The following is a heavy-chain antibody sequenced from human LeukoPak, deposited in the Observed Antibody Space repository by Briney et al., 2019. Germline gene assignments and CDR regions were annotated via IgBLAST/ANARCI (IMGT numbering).Heavy chain of an antibody. Sequence: GASVKVTCKASGYTFTGYYIHWVRQAPGQGLEWMGWINPNSGGTNYAQNFQGRVTMTRDTSISTAYMELSRLRSDDTAVYYCARALRSGSYNEVDYWGQGTLVTVSS. CDR1: GYTFTGYY. J-gene: IGHJ4*02. CDR2: INPNSGGT. CDR3: ARALRSGSYNEVDY. D-gene: IGHD1-26*01. V-gene: IGHV1-2*02.